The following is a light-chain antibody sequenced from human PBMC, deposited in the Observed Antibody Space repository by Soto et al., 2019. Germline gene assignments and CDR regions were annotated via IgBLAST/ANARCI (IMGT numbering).Light chain of an antibody. Sequence: QSALTQPASVSGSPGQSITISCTGTSSDVGVYNYVSWYQQHPGKAPKLIIYEVNNRPSGVSNRFSGSKSGDTASLTISGLQAEDEAHYYCSSYTSSSTLVVFGGGTQLTVL. V-gene: IGLV2-14*01. CDR2: EVN. J-gene: IGLJ2*01. CDR1: SSDVGVYNY. CDR3: SSYTSSSTLVV.